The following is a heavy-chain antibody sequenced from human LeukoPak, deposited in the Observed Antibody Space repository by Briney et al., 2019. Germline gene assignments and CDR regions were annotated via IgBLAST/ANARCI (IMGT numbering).Heavy chain of an antibody. CDR3: AKDFGSGSYYDY. D-gene: IGHD3-10*01. V-gene: IGHV3-23*01. CDR2: ISGSGGST. CDR1: GLTFGNYA. Sequence: PGGSLRLSCAASGLTFGNYAMSWVRLAPGKGLEWVSTISGSGGSTYNADSVKGRFTISRDNSKNTLYLQMNSLRAEDTAVYYCAKDFGSGSYYDYWGQGTLVTVSS. J-gene: IGHJ4*02.